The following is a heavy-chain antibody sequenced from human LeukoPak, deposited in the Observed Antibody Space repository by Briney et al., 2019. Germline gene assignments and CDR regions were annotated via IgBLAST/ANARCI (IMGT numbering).Heavy chain of an antibody. Sequence: GGSLRLSCAASGFTFSSYEMNWVRQAPGKGLEWVSYISSSGSTIYYADSVRGRFTISRDNAKNSLYLQMNSLRAEDTALYYCARVEGFIDYWGQGTLVTVSS. J-gene: IGHJ4*02. CDR2: ISSSGSTI. CDR1: GFTFSSYE. CDR3: ARVEGFIDY. V-gene: IGHV3-48*03. D-gene: IGHD3-16*02.